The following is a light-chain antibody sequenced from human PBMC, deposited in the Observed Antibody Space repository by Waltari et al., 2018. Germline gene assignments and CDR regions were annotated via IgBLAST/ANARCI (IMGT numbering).Light chain of an antibody. CDR1: QSVSFF. CDR3: QQRYSWPLT. V-gene: IGKV3-11*01. J-gene: IGKJ4*01. CDR2: DTS. Sequence: EIVLTQSPAIVSLSPGERATLSCRASQSVSFFLAWYQQKPGQGPRLLIFDTSNRATGIPARFSGGGSGTDFTLTISSLEPEDFATYHCQQRYSWPLTFGGGTKVEIK.